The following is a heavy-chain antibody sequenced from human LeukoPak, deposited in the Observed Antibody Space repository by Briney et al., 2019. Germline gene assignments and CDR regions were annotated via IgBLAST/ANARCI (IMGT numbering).Heavy chain of an antibody. J-gene: IGHJ4*02. CDR3: AMAEGYDILTGLDY. CDR1: GFTFSSYA. CDR2: IGASGGST. Sequence: GGSLSLSCATSGFTFSSYAMSWVRQAPGKGLEWVSGIGASGGSTYYADSVKGRFTISRDNSKNTLYLQMNSLRTEDTAVYYCAMAEGYDILTGLDYWGQGTLVTVSS. D-gene: IGHD3-9*01. V-gene: IGHV3-23*01.